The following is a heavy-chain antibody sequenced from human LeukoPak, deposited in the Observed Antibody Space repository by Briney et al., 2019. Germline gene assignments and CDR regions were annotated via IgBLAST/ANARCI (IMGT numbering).Heavy chain of an antibody. D-gene: IGHD6-19*01. Sequence: GGSLRLSCAASGFTFSDCYMSWIRQAPGKGLEWVSYISSSGRTIYYADSVKGRITISRDNAKNSLNLQTNSLRAEDTAVYYCARVAVTGIGVDYWGQGTLVTVSS. CDR2: ISSSGRTI. J-gene: IGHJ4*02. V-gene: IGHV3-11*04. CDR1: GFTFSDCY. CDR3: ARVAVTGIGVDY.